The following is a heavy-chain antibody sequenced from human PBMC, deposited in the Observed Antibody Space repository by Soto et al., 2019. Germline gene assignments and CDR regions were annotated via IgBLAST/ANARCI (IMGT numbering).Heavy chain of an antibody. Sequence: QVQLVQSGAEVKKTGASVKVSCEAPGHYFSGYYMYWVRQAPGHGLEWMGWINLNSGGTNYAQKFQGRVTRTRDTSITTGYMDLRGLTSDDTAVYYGASAPPYYGISGDLEVWGLGTLVTVSS. V-gene: IGHV1-2*02. CDR3: ASAPPYYGISGDLEV. D-gene: IGHD3-22*01. CDR1: GHYFSGYY. J-gene: IGHJ4*02. CDR2: INLNSGGT.